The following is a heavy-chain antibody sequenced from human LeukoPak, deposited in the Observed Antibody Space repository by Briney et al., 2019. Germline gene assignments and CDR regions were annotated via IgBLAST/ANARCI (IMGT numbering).Heavy chain of an antibody. Sequence: SETLSLTCTVSGGSLSSYYWSWIRQPPGKGLEWIGYIYYSGSTNYNPSLKSRVTISVDTSKNQFSLKLSSVTAADTAVYYCASTLVAAAGTKWAAFDIWGQGTMVTVSS. CDR2: IYYSGST. CDR3: ASTLVAAAGTKWAAFDI. D-gene: IGHD6-13*01. V-gene: IGHV4-59*01. CDR1: GGSLSSYY. J-gene: IGHJ3*02.